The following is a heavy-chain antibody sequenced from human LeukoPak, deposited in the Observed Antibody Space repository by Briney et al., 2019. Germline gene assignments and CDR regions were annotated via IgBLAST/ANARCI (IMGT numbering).Heavy chain of an antibody. CDR1: GYTFTSYG. Sequence: ASVKVSCKASGYTFTSYGISWVRQAPGQGLEWMGWISAYNGNTNYAQKLQGRVTMSTDTSTSTAYMELRSLRSDDTALYYCARLVVSSWYHEVLRGRDYWGQGTLVTVSS. D-gene: IGHD6-13*01. V-gene: IGHV1-18*01. J-gene: IGHJ4*02. CDR3: ARLVVSSWYHEVLRGRDY. CDR2: ISAYNGNT.